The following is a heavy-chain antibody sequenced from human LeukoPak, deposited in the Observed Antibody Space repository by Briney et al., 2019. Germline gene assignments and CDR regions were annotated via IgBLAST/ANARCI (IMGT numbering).Heavy chain of an antibody. CDR2: ISGSAGST. Sequence: QPGGSLRLSCAASGFTFSSYAMSWVRQAPGKGLEWVSTISGSAGSTYYADSVKGRFTISRDNSKNTLCLQMITLRAEDTAVYYCAKARGYCSGASRYSDFDSWGQGTLVTVSS. CDR1: GFTFSSYA. V-gene: IGHV3-23*01. D-gene: IGHD2-15*01. J-gene: IGHJ4*02. CDR3: AKARGYCSGASRYSDFDS.